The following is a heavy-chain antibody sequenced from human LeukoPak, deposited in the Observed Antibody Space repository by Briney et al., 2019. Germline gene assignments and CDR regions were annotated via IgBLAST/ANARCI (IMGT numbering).Heavy chain of an antibody. Sequence: GGSLRLSCAASGFTFSSYWMHWVRQAPGKGLVWVSRINSDGSSTSYADSVKGRFTISRDNAKNSLYLQMNSLRAEDTAVYYCARLFRDVTTFDYWGQGTLVTVSS. D-gene: IGHD1-1*01. J-gene: IGHJ4*02. CDR3: ARLFRDVTTFDY. CDR1: GFTFSSYW. CDR2: INSDGSST. V-gene: IGHV3-74*01.